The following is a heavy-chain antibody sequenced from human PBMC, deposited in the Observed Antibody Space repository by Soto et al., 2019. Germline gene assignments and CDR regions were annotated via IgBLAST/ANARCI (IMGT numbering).Heavy chain of an antibody. V-gene: IGHV1-8*02. Sequence: QVQLVQSGAEVKKPGASVKVSCKASGYTFTSYDINWVRQATGQGLEYLGWMNPNSGNTGYVQKFQGRVTLTRNTSISTGYMELSSLRSEDTAVYYCARGIKYGDYSRWCDPWGQGTLVTVSS. CDR1: GYTFTSYD. CDR3: ARGIKYGDYSRWCDP. D-gene: IGHD4-17*01. J-gene: IGHJ5*02. CDR2: MNPNSGNT.